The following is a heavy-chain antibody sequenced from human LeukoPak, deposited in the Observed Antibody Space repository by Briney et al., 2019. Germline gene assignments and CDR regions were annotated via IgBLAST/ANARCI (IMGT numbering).Heavy chain of an antibody. V-gene: IGHV1-2*02. J-gene: IGHJ4*02. D-gene: IGHD3-10*01. CDR3: ARVQSRTYYYGSGSCDY. CDR2: INPNSGGT. CDR1: GYTFTGYY. Sequence: GASVKVSCKASGYTFTGYYMHWVRQAPGQGLEWMGWINPNSGGTNYAQKFQGRVTMTRDTSISTAYMELSRLRSDDTAVYYCARVQSRTYYYGSGSCDYWGQGTLVTVSS.